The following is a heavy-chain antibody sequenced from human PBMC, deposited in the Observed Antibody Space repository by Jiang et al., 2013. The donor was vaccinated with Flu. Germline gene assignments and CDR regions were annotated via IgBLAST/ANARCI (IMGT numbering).Heavy chain of an antibody. CDR2: IYYSGST. J-gene: IGHJ4*02. V-gene: IGHV4-59*01. CDR3: ARDDRTFYFDY. Sequence: GPGLVKPSETLSLTCTVSGGSISNYYWSWIRQPPGKRLEWIGYIYYSGSTDYNPSLKSRVTMSVDTSKNQFSLKLRSVTAADTAVYYCARDDRTFYFDYWGQGTLVTVSS. CDR1: GGSISNYY. D-gene: IGHD1-14*01.